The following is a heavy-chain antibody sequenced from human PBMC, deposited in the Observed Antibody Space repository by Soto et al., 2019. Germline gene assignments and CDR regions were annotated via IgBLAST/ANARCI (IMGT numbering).Heavy chain of an antibody. CDR1: GGSFSGYY. D-gene: IGHD2-15*01. Sequence: SETLSLTCAVYGGSFSGYYLSWIRQPPGKGLEWIGEINHSGSTNYNPSLKSRVTISVDTSKNQFSLRLSSVTAADTAVYYCARDTPRCSGGSCYLGWFDPWGQGTLVTVSS. J-gene: IGHJ5*02. V-gene: IGHV4-34*01. CDR2: INHSGST. CDR3: ARDTPRCSGGSCYLGWFDP.